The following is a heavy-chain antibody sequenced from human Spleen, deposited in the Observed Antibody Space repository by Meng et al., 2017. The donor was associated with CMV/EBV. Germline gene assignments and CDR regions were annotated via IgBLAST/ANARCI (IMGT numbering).Heavy chain of an antibody. CDR3: AGTSEHCSSTSCYTNWFDP. V-gene: IGHV4-59*08. CDR2: IYYDGTT. Sequence: SETLSLTCTVSGGPISSCFWNWIRQPPGKGLEWIGYIYYDGTTKYNPSLKSRVTISVDTSKNQFSLKLSSVTAADTAVYYCAGTSEHCSSTSCYTNWFDPWGQGTLVTVSS. CDR1: GGPISSCF. J-gene: IGHJ5*02. D-gene: IGHD2-2*02.